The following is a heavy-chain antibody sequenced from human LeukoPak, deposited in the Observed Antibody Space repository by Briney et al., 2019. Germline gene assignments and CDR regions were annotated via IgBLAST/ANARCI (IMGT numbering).Heavy chain of an antibody. D-gene: IGHD5-18*01. Sequence: SVKVSCKASGGAFSSYAISWVRQAPGQGLEWMGRIIPILGIANYAQKFQGRVTITADKSTSTAYMELSSLRSEDTAVYYCARVFRIRGYSYGYMDYWGQGTLVTVSS. J-gene: IGHJ4*02. CDR2: IIPILGIA. V-gene: IGHV1-69*04. CDR1: GGAFSSYA. CDR3: ARVFRIRGYSYGYMDY.